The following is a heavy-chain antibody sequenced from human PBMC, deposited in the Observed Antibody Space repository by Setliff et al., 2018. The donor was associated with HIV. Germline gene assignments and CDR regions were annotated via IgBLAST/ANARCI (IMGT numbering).Heavy chain of an antibody. CDR3: AKVKVPTTDLYFLDY. J-gene: IGHJ4*02. CDR1: EFTLSDYY. V-gene: IGHV3-30*18. D-gene: IGHD1-1*01. Sequence: GGSLRLSCAASEFTLSDYYMSWIRQAPGKGLEWVSAISYDGSRIHYAESVKDRFTISRDNSKNMVYLQMNSLRAEDTALYYCAKVKVPTTDLYFLDYWGQGTPVTVSS. CDR2: ISYDGSRI.